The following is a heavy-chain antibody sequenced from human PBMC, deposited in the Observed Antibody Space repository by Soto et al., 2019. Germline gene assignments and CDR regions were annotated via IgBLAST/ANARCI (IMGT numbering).Heavy chain of an antibody. CDR1: GGSISSYY. CDR3: VRFWPPTYSDALTDYTDAFDY. J-gene: IGHJ4*02. D-gene: IGHD3-9*01. Sequence: SETLSLTCTVSGGSISSYYWSWIRQPPGKGLEWIGYIYYSGSTNYNPSLKSRVTISVDTSKSQFSLKLSSVTAADTAVYYCVRFWPPTYSDALTDYTDAFDYWGQGTLVTVSS. V-gene: IGHV4-59*08. CDR2: IYYSGST.